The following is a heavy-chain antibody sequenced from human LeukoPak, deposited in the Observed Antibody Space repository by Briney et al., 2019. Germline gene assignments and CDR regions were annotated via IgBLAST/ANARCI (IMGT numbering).Heavy chain of an antibody. V-gene: IGHV4-59*01. CDR3: ARGGYCSGGSCYEDY. D-gene: IGHD2-15*01. CDR1: GGSISSYY. J-gene: IGHJ4*02. CDR2: IYYSGST. Sequence: PSETLSLTCTVSGGSISSYYWSWIRQPPGKGLEWIGYIYYSGSTNYNPSLKSRVTISVDTSKNQFSLKLSSVTAADTAVYYCARGGYCSGGSCYEDYWGQGTLVTVSS.